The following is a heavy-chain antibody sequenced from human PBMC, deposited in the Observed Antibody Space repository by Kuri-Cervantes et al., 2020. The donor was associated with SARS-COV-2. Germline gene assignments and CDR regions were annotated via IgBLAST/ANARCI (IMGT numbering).Heavy chain of an antibody. V-gene: IGHV4-61*08. CDR3: AYSIAATSRWFGP. D-gene: IGHD6-13*01. CDR1: GGSISSGGYY. CDR2: IYYSGST. J-gene: IGHJ5*02. Sequence: AGSLTLSCTVSGGSISSGGYYCSWIRQPPGKGLEWIGTIYYSGSTNYNPSLKSRVTISVDTSKNQFSLKVRSVTAADTAVYYCAYSIAATSRWFGPWGQGNLVHGAS.